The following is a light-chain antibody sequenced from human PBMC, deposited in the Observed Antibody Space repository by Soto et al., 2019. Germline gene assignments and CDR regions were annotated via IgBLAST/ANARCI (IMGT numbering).Light chain of an antibody. CDR2: ADS. J-gene: IGKJ5*01. CDR1: QSVRSER. V-gene: IGKV3-11*01. CDR3: QQRYNWPIT. Sequence: EIVLTQSPDTLSLSPGERATLSCRASQSVRSERFAWYQQKPGQAPRLLIYADSNRATGIPARFSGSGSGTDFTLTISSLEPEDFSVYYCQQRYNWPITFGQGTRLEIK.